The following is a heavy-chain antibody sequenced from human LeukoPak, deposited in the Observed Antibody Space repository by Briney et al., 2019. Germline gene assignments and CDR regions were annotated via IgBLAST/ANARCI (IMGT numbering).Heavy chain of an antibody. CDR2: IYTSGST. D-gene: IGHD3-3*01. V-gene: IGHV4-61*02. CDR1: GGSISSGSYY. J-gene: IGHJ3*02. Sequence: SETLSLTCTVSGGSISSGSYYWNWIRQPAGKGLEWIGRIYTSGSTNFNPSLKSRVTISVDTSKNQFSLKLSSVTAADTAVYYCARDGPGDDFWSGYSIWGQGTMVTVSS. CDR3: ARDGPGDDFWSGYSI.